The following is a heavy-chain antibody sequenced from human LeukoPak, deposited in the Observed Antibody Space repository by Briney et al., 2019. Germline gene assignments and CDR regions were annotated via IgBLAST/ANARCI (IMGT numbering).Heavy chain of an antibody. CDR3: SRGSLTPDF. D-gene: IGHD2-15*01. J-gene: IGHJ4*02. Sequence: PGGSLRLSCVASGFSFSNYDMTWVPQAPGKGLAWVSSIIKNGNSTHYADSVEGRFTISRDNSNNTLFLYMDSLGVDDTAIYYCSRGSLTPDFRGQGTQVTVSS. CDR1: GFSFSNYD. V-gene: IGHV3-23*01. CDR2: IIKNGNST.